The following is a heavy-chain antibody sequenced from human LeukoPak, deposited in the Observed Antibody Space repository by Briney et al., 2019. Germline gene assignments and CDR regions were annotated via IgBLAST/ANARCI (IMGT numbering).Heavy chain of an antibody. V-gene: IGHV3-11*04. CDR3: ARRDWISGAVRAVDI. J-gene: IGHJ3*02. Sequence: GGSLRLSCVGSGFSFSDYMSWIRQAPGKGLEWVSYISNDGVDKYYVDSVRGRFTVSRDNAKKSMHLQMSGLRADDTAVYYCARRDWISGAVRAVDIWGQGTMVTVSS. D-gene: IGHD3-3*01. CDR2: ISNDGVDK. CDR1: GFSFSDY.